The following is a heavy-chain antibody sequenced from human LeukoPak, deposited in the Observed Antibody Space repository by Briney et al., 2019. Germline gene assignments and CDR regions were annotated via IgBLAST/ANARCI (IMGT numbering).Heavy chain of an antibody. CDR3: AKGKSPYYYYYYMDV. CDR1: GFTFSSYG. Sequence: SGGSLRLSCAASGFTFSSYGMHWVRQAPGKGLEWVAVIWYDGSNKYYADSVKGRFPISRDNSKNTLYLQMNSLRAEDAAVYYCAKGKSPYYYYYYMDVWGKGTTVTVSS. J-gene: IGHJ6*03. CDR2: IWYDGSNK. V-gene: IGHV3-33*06.